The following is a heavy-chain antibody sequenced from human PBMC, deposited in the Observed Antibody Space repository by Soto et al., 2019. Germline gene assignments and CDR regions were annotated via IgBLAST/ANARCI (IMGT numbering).Heavy chain of an antibody. CDR3: ATILISVAGTDY. CDR2: ISSDGSSK. V-gene: IGHV3-30*04. Sequence: GSLRLSCAGSGFTFSTYAFHWVRQPPGKGLEWVAVISSDGSSKYYADSLKGRFTISRDNSRNTLFLQMNSLGPGDTAMYYCATILISVAGTDYWGQGTPVTVSS. D-gene: IGHD6-19*01. CDR1: GFTFSTYA. J-gene: IGHJ4*02.